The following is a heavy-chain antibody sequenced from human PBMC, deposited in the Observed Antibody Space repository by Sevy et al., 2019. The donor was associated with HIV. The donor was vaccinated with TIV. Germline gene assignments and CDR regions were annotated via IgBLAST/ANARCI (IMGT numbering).Heavy chain of an antibody. CDR2: IRGKAHGGTT. V-gene: IGHV3-49*03. CDR1: GFTFADYG. D-gene: IGHD3-9*01. CDR3: SRNGEDYYDILTGQFHFDY. J-gene: IGHJ4*02. Sequence: GGSLRLSCTASGFTFADYGMGWSRQAPGKGLEWVGFIRGKAHGGTTEYAASVKGRFTISRDDSKSIAYLQMNSLKNEDTAVYFCSRNGEDYYDILTGQFHFDYWGQGALVTVSS.